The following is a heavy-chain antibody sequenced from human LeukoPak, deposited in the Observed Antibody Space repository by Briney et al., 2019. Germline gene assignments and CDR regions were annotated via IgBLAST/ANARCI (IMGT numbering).Heavy chain of an antibody. Sequence: ASVKVSCKASGYTFTSYYMHWVRQAPGQGLEWMGIINPSGGSTSYAQKFQGRVTMTRDTSTSTVYMELSSLRSEDTAVYYCARADTAMASHCFVDYWGQGTLVTVSS. CDR1: GYTFTSYY. CDR3: ARADTAMASHCFVDY. J-gene: IGHJ4*02. CDR2: INPSGGST. V-gene: IGHV1-46*01. D-gene: IGHD5-18*01.